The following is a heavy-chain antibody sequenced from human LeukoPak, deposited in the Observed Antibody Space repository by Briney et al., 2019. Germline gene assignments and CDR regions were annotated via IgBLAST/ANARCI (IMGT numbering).Heavy chain of an antibody. D-gene: IGHD6-6*01. CDR2: INPNSGAT. CDR1: GYTFTSYY. CDR3: ARANLPQYSSSFDD. V-gene: IGHV1-2*02. J-gene: IGHJ4*02. Sequence: GASVKVSCKASGYTFTSYYMHWVRQAPGQGLEWMGWINPNSGATKFAQNFQGRVTMTRDTSTSTAYMELSRRRSDDTAVYYCARANLPQYSSSFDDWGQGTLVTASS.